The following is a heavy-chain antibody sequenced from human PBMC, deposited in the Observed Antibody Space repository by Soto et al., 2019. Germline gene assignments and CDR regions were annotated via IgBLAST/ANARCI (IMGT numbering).Heavy chain of an antibody. CDR1: GYTFTSYG. CDR2: ISAYNGNT. J-gene: IGHJ6*03. Sequence: ASVKVSCKASGYTFTSYGISWVRQAPGQGLEWMGWISAYNGNTNYAQKLQGRVTMTTDTSTSTAYMELRSLRSDDTAVYYCARGLGSLWSGYEFYMDVWGKGTTVTVSS. CDR3: ARGLGSLWSGYEFYMDV. V-gene: IGHV1-18*01. D-gene: IGHD3-3*01.